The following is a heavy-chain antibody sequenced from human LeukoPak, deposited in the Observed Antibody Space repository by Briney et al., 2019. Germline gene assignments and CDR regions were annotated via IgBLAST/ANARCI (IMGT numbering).Heavy chain of an antibody. CDR1: GFTFSSYN. CDR2: IKSDGSST. Sequence: GGSLRLSCAASGFTFSSYNMNWVRQAPGKGLEWVSRIKSDGSSTTYADSVKGRFTISRDNAKNTLYLQMNSLRAEDTAVYYCTRRAAALDAFDIWGQGTMVTVSS. D-gene: IGHD6-13*01. CDR3: TRRAAALDAFDI. V-gene: IGHV3-74*01. J-gene: IGHJ3*02.